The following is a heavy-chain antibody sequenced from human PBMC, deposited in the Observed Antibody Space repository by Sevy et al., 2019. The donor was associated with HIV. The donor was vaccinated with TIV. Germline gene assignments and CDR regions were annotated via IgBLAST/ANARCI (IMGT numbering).Heavy chain of an antibody. V-gene: IGHV1-69*13. D-gene: IGHD3-22*01. CDR1: GGTFSSYA. J-gene: IGHJ3*02. CDR3: ARDLSKSWKDYYDSSGYYRDDAFDI. Sequence: SVKVSCKASGGTFSSYAISWVRQVPGQWLEWMGGIIPIFGTANYAQKFQGRVTITADESTSTAYMELSSLRSEDTAVYYCARDLSKSWKDYYDSSGYYRDDAFDIWGQGTMVTVSS. CDR2: IIPIFGTA.